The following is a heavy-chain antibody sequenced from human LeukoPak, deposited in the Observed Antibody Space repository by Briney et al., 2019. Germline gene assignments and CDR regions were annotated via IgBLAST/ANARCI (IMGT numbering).Heavy chain of an antibody. Sequence: GASVKVSCKASGYTFTRYYMHWVRQAPGQGLEWMGWISAYNGNTNYAQKLQGRVTMTTDTSTSTAYMELRSLRSDDTAVYYCARDLVTIFGVVSNWFDPWGQGTLVTVSS. CDR3: ARDLVTIFGVVSNWFDP. CDR2: ISAYNGNT. J-gene: IGHJ5*02. CDR1: GYTFTRYY. V-gene: IGHV1-18*04. D-gene: IGHD3-3*01.